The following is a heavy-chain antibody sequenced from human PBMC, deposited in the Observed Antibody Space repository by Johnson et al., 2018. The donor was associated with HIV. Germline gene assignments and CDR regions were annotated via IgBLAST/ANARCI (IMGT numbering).Heavy chain of an antibody. V-gene: IGHV3-9*01. CDR1: GFTFDEYV. CDR3: ARDLTWEMQDTFDL. Sequence: VQLVESGGGWVQPGRSLRVSCAASGFTFDEYVIHWVRQAPGKGLEWVSVISWKSGNTGYADSVKGRFTISRDNAKNSLYLQMKSLRLEDTALYFCARDLTWEMQDTFDLWGQGTMVTVSS. CDR2: ISWKSGNT. D-gene: IGHD1-26*01. J-gene: IGHJ3*01.